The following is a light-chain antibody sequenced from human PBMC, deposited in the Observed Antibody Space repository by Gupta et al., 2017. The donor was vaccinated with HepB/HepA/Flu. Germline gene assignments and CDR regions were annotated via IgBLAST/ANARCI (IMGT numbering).Light chain of an antibody. CDR1: SSDVGSYDL. V-gene: IGLV2-23*02. Sequence: QSALTQPASVSGSPGQSITISCTGTSSDVGSYDLVSWYQQYPGKAPKPMIYEVSKRPSGVSKRFSGSKSGNTASLTISGLQAEDEADYYCCSYAGSNTGVFGGGTKLTVL. J-gene: IGLJ3*02. CDR3: CSYAGSNTGV. CDR2: EVS.